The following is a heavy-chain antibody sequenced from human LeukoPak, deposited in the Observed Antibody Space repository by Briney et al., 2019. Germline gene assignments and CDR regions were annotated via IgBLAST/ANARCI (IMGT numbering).Heavy chain of an antibody. D-gene: IGHD5-12*01. Sequence: GGSLRLSCAASGFTFSSYWMSWVRQAPGKGLEWVANIKQDGSEKYYVDSVKGRFTISRDNAKNSLYLQMNSLRAEDTAVYYCARDTHRYASAFDIWGQGTMVTVSS. CDR2: IKQDGSEK. J-gene: IGHJ3*02. CDR1: GFTFSSYW. CDR3: ARDTHRYASAFDI. V-gene: IGHV3-7*01.